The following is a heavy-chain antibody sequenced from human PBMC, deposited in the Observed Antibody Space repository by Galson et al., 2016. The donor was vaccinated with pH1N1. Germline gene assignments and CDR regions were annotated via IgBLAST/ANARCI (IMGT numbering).Heavy chain of an antibody. CDR3: ARAIFYDVDLLDYYFDS. J-gene: IGHJ4*02. CDR2: ISNDGTKM. Sequence: SLRLSCAASGFTFPDYRVHWVRQAPGKGLEWVGVISNDGTKMYCTDSVKGRFSVSRDNSKNTPYLQMNSLRRDDTAMYYCARAIFYDVDLLDYYFDSWGQGTLVTVSS. V-gene: IGHV3-30*03. CDR1: GFTFPDYR. D-gene: IGHD2/OR15-2a*01.